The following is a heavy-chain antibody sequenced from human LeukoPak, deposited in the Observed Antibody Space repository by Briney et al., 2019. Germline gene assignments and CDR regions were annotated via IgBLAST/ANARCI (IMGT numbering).Heavy chain of an antibody. CDR1: GFTVSSKY. J-gene: IGHJ4*02. Sequence: GGSLRLSCAASGFTVSSKYMSWVRQAPGKGLEWVSVIYSGGSTYYADSVKGRFTISRDSSKNTLHLQMNSLRTEDTAVYYCARGQRGFSGTDYWGQGTLVTVSS. CDR3: ARGQRGFSGTDY. CDR2: IYSGGST. V-gene: IGHV3-66*01. D-gene: IGHD5-12*01.